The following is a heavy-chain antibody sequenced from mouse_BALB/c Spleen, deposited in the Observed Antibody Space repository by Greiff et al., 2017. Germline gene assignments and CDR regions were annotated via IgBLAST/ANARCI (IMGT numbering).Heavy chain of an antibody. J-gene: IGHJ4*01. Sequence: QVTLKESGPGILQPSQTLSLTCSFSGFSLSTSGMGVGWIRQPSGKGLEWLAHIWWDDDKRYNPALKSRLTISKDTSSNQVFLKIASVDTADTATYYCARIDRYYRSYYAMDYWGQGTSVTVSS. D-gene: IGHD2-12*01. CDR2: IWWDDDK. CDR3: ARIDRYYRSYYAMDY. CDR1: GFSLSTSGMG. V-gene: IGHV8-8*01.